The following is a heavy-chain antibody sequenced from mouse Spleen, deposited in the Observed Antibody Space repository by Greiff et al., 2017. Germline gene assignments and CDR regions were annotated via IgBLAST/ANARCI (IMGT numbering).Heavy chain of an antibody. CDR1: GFTFSDYG. J-gene: IGHJ4*01. CDR2: ISSGSSTI. Sequence: DVHLVESGGGLVKPGGSLKLSCAASGFTFSDYGMHWVRQAPEKGLEWVAYISSGSSTIYYADTVKGRFTISRDNAKNTLFLQMTSLRSEDTAMYYCARAWRYYAMDYWGQGTSVTVSS. CDR3: ARAWRYYAMDY. V-gene: IGHV5-17*01.